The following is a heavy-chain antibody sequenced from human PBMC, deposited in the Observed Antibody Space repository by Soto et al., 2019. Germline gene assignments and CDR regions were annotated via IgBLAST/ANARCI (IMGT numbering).Heavy chain of an antibody. V-gene: IGHV3-21*01. D-gene: IGHD5-12*01. Sequence: RGSLRVSCASSDFTFNSYDMNWVRQAPGKGLEWVSSLNSHDGLTHYADSVKGRFAISRDNAKNSLYLQMNSLRVEDTAVYYCTRGGYNEGGFDYWGQGNMVTVSS. J-gene: IGHJ4*02. CDR1: DFTFNSYD. CDR2: LNSHDGLT. CDR3: TRGGYNEGGFDY.